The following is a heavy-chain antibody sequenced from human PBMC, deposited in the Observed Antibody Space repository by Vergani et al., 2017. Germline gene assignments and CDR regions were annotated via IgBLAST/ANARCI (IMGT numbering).Heavy chain of an antibody. D-gene: IGHD2-2*01. J-gene: IGHJ5*02. CDR1: GYTFTGYY. CDR3: ARGYCSSTSCQRRWWFDP. V-gene: IGHV1-2*02. CDR2: INPNSGGT. Sequence: QVQLVQSGAEVKKPGASVKVSCKASGYTFTGYYMHWVRQAPGQGLEWMGWINPNSGGTNYAQKFQGRVTMTRDTSISTAYMELSRLRSDDTAGYYCARGYCSSTSCQRRWWFDPWGQGTLVTVSS.